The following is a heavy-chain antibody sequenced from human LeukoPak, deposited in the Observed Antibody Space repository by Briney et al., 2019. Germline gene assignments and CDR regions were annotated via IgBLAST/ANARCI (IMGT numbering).Heavy chain of an antibody. CDR1: GFTFSSYS. J-gene: IGHJ4*02. CDR2: ISSSSSTI. D-gene: IGHD6-19*01. CDR3: ARERSSGWFDY. V-gene: IGHV3-48*01. Sequence: QPGGSLRLSCAASGFTFSSYSMNWVRQAPGKGLEWVSYISSSSSTIYYADSVKGRFTISRDNAKSSLYLQMNSLRAEDTAVYYCARERSSGWFDYWGQGTLVTVSS.